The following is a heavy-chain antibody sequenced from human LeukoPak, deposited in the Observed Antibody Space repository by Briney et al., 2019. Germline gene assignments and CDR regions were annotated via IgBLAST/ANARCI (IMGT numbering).Heavy chain of an antibody. CDR1: GGSVSSGSYY. V-gene: IGHV4-61*01. CDR2: IYYSGST. Sequence: SETLSLTCTVSGGSVSSGSYYWSWIRQPPGKGLEWIGYIYYSGSTHYNPSLKSRVTISVDTSKNQFSLKLSSVTAADTAVYYCASADSGYDLYFDYWGQGTLVTVSS. D-gene: IGHD5-12*01. J-gene: IGHJ4*02. CDR3: ASADSGYDLYFDY.